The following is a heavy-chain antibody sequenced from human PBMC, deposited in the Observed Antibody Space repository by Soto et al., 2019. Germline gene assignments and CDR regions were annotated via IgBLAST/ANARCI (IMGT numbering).Heavy chain of an antibody. V-gene: IGHV2-5*02. CDR3: AHTMAPRIFDY. Sequence: QITLKEAGPTLGKPTQTLTLTCSFCGFSLITSGVGVGWIRQPPGKALEWLALIYWDDDKGYSTSLKSRLTITKDTSKNHVVLTMTKMDPADTATYYCAHTMAPRIFDYWGQGILVTVSS. CDR1: GFSLITSGVG. CDR2: IYWDDDK. J-gene: IGHJ4*02.